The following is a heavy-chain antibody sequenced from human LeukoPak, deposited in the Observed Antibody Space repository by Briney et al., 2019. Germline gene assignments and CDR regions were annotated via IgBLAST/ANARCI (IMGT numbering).Heavy chain of an antibody. V-gene: IGHV1-2*02. D-gene: IGHD2-21*02. CDR2: INPNRGGT. Sequence: ASVKVSCKASGYTFTGYYMHWVRQAPGQGLEWMGWINPNRGGTNYAQKFQGRVTMTRDTSISTAYMELSRLRSDDTAVYYCARVNGDHYGMDVWGQGTTVTVSS. J-gene: IGHJ6*02. CDR3: ARVNGDHYGMDV. CDR1: GYTFTGYY.